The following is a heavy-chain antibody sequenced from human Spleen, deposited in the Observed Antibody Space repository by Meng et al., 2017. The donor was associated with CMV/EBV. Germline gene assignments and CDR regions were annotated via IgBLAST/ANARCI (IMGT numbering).Heavy chain of an antibody. CDR1: GYNFNTYW. Sequence: GESLKISCKGFGYNFNTYWIGWVRQMPGKGLEWMGIIYPGDSDTRYSPSFQGQVTISADKSITTAYLQWSSLKASDTAIYYCARQIPQNSYAFDYWGQGTLVTVSS. D-gene: IGHD3-16*01. CDR3: ARQIPQNSYAFDY. CDR2: IYPGDSDT. J-gene: IGHJ4*02. V-gene: IGHV5-51*01.